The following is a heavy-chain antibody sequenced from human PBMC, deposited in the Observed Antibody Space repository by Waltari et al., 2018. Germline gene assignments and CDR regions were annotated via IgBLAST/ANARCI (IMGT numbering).Heavy chain of an antibody. Sequence: QVQLVQSGAEVKKPGASVKVSCKASGYTFTGNYMHWVRQALGQGLEWMGRINPNSGGTNYAQKFQGRVTMTRDTSISTAYMELSRLRSDDTAVYYCARVKVRGAAAGGYWYFDLWGRGTLVTVSS. V-gene: IGHV1-2*06. CDR3: ARVKVRGAAAGGYWYFDL. CDR1: GYTFTGNY. J-gene: IGHJ2*01. CDR2: INPNSGGT. D-gene: IGHD6-13*01.